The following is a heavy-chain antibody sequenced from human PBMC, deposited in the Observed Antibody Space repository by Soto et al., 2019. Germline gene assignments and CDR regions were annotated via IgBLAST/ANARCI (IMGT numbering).Heavy chain of an antibody. CDR1: GFTFSNGW. J-gene: IGHJ6*02. CDR2: IKTNIDGGRI. Sequence: EVQLVESGGGLVKTGGSLRLSCEGSGFTFSNGWMTWVRQAPGKGLEWVGRIKTNIDGGRIDYATPVKGRFTISRDDSKNTLYLQMNSLKTEDTAVYYCTTNSVTNFYYYGMEVWGLGTTVTVSS. CDR3: TTNSVTNFYYYGMEV. V-gene: IGHV3-15*01.